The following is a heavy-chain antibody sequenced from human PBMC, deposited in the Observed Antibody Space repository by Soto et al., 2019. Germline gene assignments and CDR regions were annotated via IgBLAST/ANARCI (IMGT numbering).Heavy chain of an antibody. CDR2: INPNSGAT. J-gene: IGHJ5*02. Sequence: ASVKVSCKASGYGFTGYFIHWLGHAGGQGREWMGRINPNSGATNYARKFQDRVTMTRDTSINTAYMELSSLRSDDTAIYYCATLPPNRDWFDPWCQGTLGTVAS. CDR3: ATLPPNRDWFDP. CDR1: GYGFTGYF. V-gene: IGHV1-2*06.